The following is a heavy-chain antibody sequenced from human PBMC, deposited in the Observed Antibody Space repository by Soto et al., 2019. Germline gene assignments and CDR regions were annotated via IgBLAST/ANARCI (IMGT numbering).Heavy chain of an antibody. CDR3: ARDDPPVRFVFSD. J-gene: IGHJ4*02. Sequence: EVQLVESGGGLIQPGGSLRLSCAASGFTVSSNYMSWVRQAPGKGLEWVSVIYSGGSTYYADSVKGRFTISRDNSKNTLYLQMNSLRAEDTAVYYCARDDPPVRFVFSDWGQGTLVTVSS. CDR1: GFTVSSNY. CDR2: IYSGGST. V-gene: IGHV3-53*01. D-gene: IGHD3-3*01.